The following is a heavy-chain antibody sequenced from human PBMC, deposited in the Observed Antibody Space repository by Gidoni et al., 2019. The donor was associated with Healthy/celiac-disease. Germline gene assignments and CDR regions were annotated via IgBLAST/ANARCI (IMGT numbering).Heavy chain of an antibody. D-gene: IGHD5-12*01. Sequence: EVQLLESGGGLVQPGGSLRLSCAASGFTFSSYALSLVRQAPGEGLEWVSAISGSGGSTYYGDSVKGRFTISRDNSKNTLYLQMNSLRAEDTAVYYCAKDMKGKDGYNLDLLVWYFDLWGRGTLVTVSS. CDR3: AKDMKGKDGYNLDLLVWYFDL. J-gene: IGHJ2*01. V-gene: IGHV3-23*01. CDR1: GFTFSSYA. CDR2: ISGSGGST.